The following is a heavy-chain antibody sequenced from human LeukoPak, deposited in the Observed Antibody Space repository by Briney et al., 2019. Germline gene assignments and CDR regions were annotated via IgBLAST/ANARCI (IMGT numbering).Heavy chain of an antibody. J-gene: IGHJ4*02. V-gene: IGHV3-33*06. CDR1: GFTFSSYG. Sequence: GGSLTLSCAASGFTFSSYGMHWLRQAPGKGLEWVAVIWYDGSNKYYADSVKGRFTISRDNTKNTLYLQMNSLRAEDTAVYYSAKAHRDAYHYGSGSYYDHWGQGTLVTVSS. CDR3: AKAHRDAYHYGSGSYYDH. D-gene: IGHD3-10*01. CDR2: IWYDGSNK.